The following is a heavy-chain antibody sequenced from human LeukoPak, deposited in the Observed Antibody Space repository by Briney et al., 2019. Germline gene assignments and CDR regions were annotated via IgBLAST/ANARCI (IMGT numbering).Heavy chain of an antibody. J-gene: IGHJ4*02. D-gene: IGHD3-22*01. CDR2: ISVRSNYR. V-gene: IGHV3-21*01. CDR1: GYTSSDFS. CDR3: VRLRRNSDRSGYYYYYDY. Sequence: GGSLRLSCAASGYTSSDFSVNWVRQAPGKGLEWVSSISVRSNYRYYADSVRGRFTISRDDARDSLFLQMNSLRAEDTAVYFCVRLRRNSDRSGYYYYYDYWGQGTLVTVSS.